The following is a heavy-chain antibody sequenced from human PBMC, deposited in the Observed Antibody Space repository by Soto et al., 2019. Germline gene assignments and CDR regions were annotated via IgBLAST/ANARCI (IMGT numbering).Heavy chain of an antibody. Sequence: QVQLVQSGAEVKKPGASVKVSCKASGYTFTSYGISWVRQAPGQGLEWMGWISAYNGNTNYAQKLQGRVTMTTDTSTSTAYMELRSLRSDDTAVYYCARELSPYDFWSGYPYYFDYWGQGTLVTVSS. CDR3: ARELSPYDFWSGYPYYFDY. CDR2: ISAYNGNT. V-gene: IGHV1-18*04. CDR1: GYTFTSYG. J-gene: IGHJ4*02. D-gene: IGHD3-3*01.